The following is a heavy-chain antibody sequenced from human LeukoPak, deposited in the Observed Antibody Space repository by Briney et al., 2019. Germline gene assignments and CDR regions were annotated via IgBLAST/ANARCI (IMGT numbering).Heavy chain of an antibody. CDR3: ARAAGDYTRTYYYYMDV. Sequence: SETLSLTCAVYGGSFSGYYWSWIRQPPGKGLEWIGEINHSGSTNYNPSLKSRVTISVDTSKNQFSLKLSSVTAADTAVYYCARAAGDYTRTYYYYMDVWGKGTTVTVSS. CDR1: GGSFSGYY. CDR2: INHSGST. J-gene: IGHJ6*03. D-gene: IGHD4-17*01. V-gene: IGHV4-34*01.